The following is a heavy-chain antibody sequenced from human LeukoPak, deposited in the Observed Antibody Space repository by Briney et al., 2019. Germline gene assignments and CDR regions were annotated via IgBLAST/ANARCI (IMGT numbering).Heavy chain of an antibody. CDR2: ISGSGGST. J-gene: IGHJ4*02. V-gene: IGHV3-23*01. D-gene: IGHD6-13*01. CDR1: GFTFSSYA. CDR3: AKRGSSWSYFDY. Sequence: GGSLRLSCAASGFTFSSYAMSWVRQAPGKGLEWVSAISGSGGSTYYADSVKGRFTISRDNSKATLYLQMNSLRADDTAVYFCAKRGSSWSYFDYWGQGTLVTVSS.